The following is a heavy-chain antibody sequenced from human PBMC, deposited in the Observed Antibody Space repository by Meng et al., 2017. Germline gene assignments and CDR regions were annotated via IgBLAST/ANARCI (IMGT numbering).Heavy chain of an antibody. CDR2: ISYDGSNK. D-gene: IGHD3-22*01. CDR3: ARSSSGYYFDY. CDR1: GGTFSSYA. Sequence: QVQLVQSGAEVKKPGSSVKVSCKASGGTFSSYAISWVRQAPGKGLEWVAVISYDGSNKYYADSVKGRFTISRDNSKNTLYLQMNSLRAEDTAVYYCARSSSGYYFDYWGQGTLVTVSS. J-gene: IGHJ4*02. V-gene: IGHV3-30*01.